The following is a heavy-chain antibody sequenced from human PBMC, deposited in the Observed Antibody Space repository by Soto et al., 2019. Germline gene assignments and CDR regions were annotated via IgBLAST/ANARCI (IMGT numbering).Heavy chain of an antibody. CDR3: ARETGEYFDY. J-gene: IGHJ4*02. CDR1: GFSLSNYW. V-gene: IGHV3-7*01. D-gene: IGHD7-27*01. Sequence: QAGGSLRLSCEASGFSLSNYWMSWVRQAPGKGLEWVANIKKDETERYYVDSVMGRFTISRDNSKNSLFLQMNSLRAEDTAVYYCARETGEYFDYWGQGTLVTVSS. CDR2: IKKDETER.